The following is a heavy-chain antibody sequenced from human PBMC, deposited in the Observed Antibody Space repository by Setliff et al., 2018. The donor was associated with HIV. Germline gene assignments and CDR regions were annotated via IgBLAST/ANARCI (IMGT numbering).Heavy chain of an antibody. CDR2: ISAYDGNT. CDR3: ARSDWELVLSSFDY. V-gene: IGHV1-18*01. Sequence: ASVKVSCKASGYTFASHGITWVRQAPGQGLEWMGWISAYDGNTNYAQKVRERVTLTTDTATTTAFMELKNLTSADTAVYFCARSDWELVLSSFDYWGQGTQVTVSS. J-gene: IGHJ4*02. CDR1: GYTFASHG. D-gene: IGHD1-26*01.